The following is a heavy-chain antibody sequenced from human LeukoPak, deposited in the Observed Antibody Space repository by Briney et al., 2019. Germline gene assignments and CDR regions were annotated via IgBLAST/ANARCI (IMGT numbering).Heavy chain of an antibody. V-gene: IGHV3-53*01. CDR3: ASVVDTAMDYYFDY. CDR2: IYSGGST. Sequence: GGSLRLSCAASGLTVSSNYMSWVRQAPGKGLEWVSVIYSGGSTYYADSVKGRFTISRDNSKNTLHLQMNSLRAEDTAVYYCASVVDTAMDYYFDYWGQGTLVTVSS. D-gene: IGHD5-18*01. CDR1: GLTVSSNY. J-gene: IGHJ4*02.